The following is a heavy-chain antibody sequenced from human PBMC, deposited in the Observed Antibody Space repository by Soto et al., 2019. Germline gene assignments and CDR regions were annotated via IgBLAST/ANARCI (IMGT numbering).Heavy chain of an antibody. CDR1: GFTFSSYA. J-gene: IGHJ6*02. D-gene: IGHD6-19*01. Sequence: EVQLLESGGGLVQPGGSLRLSCAASGFTFSSYAMSWVRQAPGKGLEWVSAISGSGGSTYYADSVKGRFTKSRDNSNNTLYLQMNSLRAEETAVYYCAKENQGLVRYYYYYYGMAVWGQGPTVTVSS. CDR2: ISGSGGST. V-gene: IGHV3-23*01. CDR3: AKENQGLVRYYYYYYGMAV.